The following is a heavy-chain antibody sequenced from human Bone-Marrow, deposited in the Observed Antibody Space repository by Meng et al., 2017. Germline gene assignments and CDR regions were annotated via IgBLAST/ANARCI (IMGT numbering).Heavy chain of an antibody. V-gene: IGHV4-4*02. D-gene: IGHD3-9*01. CDR3: ARFLKYYDILTGYRRNGGYDY. J-gene: IGHJ4*02. Sequence: SETLSLTRAVSGGSISSSNWCSWVRQPPGKGLEWIGEIYHSGSTNYNPSLKSRVTISVDKSKNQFSLKLSSVTAADTAVYYCARFLKYYDILTGYRRNGGYDYWGQGTLVTVSS. CDR1: GGSISSSNW. CDR2: IYHSGST.